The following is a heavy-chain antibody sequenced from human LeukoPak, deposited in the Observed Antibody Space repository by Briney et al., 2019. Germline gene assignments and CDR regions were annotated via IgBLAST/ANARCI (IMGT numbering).Heavy chain of an antibody. CDR3: ASRMTTVTTYAFDI. CDR1: GGSISGYY. V-gene: IGHV4-59*08. J-gene: IGHJ3*02. CDR2: IYYSGST. Sequence: SETLSLTCTVSGGSISGYYWSWIRQPPGKGMEWIGYIYYSGSTNYNPSLQSRVTISVDTSKNQFSLKLSSVTAADAAVYYCASRMTTVTTYAFDIWGQGTMVTVSS. D-gene: IGHD4-17*01.